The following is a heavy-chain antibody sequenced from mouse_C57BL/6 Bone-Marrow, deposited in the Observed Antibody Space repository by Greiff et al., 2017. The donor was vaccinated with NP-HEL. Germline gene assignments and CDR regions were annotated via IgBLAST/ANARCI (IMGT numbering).Heavy chain of an antibody. CDR3: ARMGGSSGYGAY. Sequence: EVQLQQSGPVLVKPGASVKMSCKASGYTFTDYYMNWVKQSHGKSLEWIGVINPYNGGTSYNQKFKGKATLTVDKSSSTAYMELNSLTSEDSAVYYCARMGGSSGYGAYWGQGTLVTVSA. D-gene: IGHD3-2*02. CDR1: GYTFTDYY. J-gene: IGHJ3*01. V-gene: IGHV1-19*01. CDR2: INPYNGGT.